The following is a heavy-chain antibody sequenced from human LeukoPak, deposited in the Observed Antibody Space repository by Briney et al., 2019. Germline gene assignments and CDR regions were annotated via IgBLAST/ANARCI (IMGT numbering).Heavy chain of an antibody. V-gene: IGHV1-2*02. Sequence: ASVTVSFTASAYTFIDYYMHWVRQAPGQGLEWMGWINPNSGDTKYAQKFQGRVTMTRDTSISTAYMDLSRLRSDDTAVYYCARDTARITIFGVAKYMDVWGEGTTVTASS. D-gene: IGHD3-3*01. J-gene: IGHJ6*03. CDR3: ARDTARITIFGVAKYMDV. CDR2: INPNSGDT. CDR1: AYTFIDYY.